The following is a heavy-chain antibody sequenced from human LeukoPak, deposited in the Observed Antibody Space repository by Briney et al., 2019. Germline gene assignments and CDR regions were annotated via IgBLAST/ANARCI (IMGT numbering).Heavy chain of an antibody. V-gene: IGHV3-64*02. D-gene: IGHD4-17*01. CDR2: ISSNGGST. CDR1: GFTFSSYT. J-gene: IGHJ2*01. CDR3: ARDPGYGDYFGWYFDL. Sequence: PGWSLRLSCAASGFTFSSYTMHWVRQAPGKGLEYVSGISSNGGSTYYADSVKGRFTISRDNSKNTLYLQMGSLRADDMAVYYCARDPGYGDYFGWYFDLWGRGTLVTVSS.